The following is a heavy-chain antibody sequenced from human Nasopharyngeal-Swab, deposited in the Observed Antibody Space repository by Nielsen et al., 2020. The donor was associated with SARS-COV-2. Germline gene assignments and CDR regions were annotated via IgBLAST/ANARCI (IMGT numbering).Heavy chain of an antibody. CDR3: ARTIILGATEDAFDI. CDR1: GLPFSRYS. V-gene: IGHV3-21*01. CDR2: ISSSSSYI. D-gene: IGHD1-26*01. J-gene: IGHJ3*02. Sequence: GAYLEISCAASGLPFSRYSMYWVRQDPGKGLEWVSTISSSSSYIYYADSVKGPFTISRDIAKNSLYLQMNSLRAEDTAVYDCARTIILGATEDAFDIWGQGTMVTVSS.